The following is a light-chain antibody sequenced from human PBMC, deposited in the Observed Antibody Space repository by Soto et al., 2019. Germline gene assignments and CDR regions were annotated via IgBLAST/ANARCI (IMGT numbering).Light chain of an antibody. V-gene: IGLV1-44*01. CDR2: SNN. Sequence: QSVLTQPPSASETPGQRVTISCSGSSSNIGSNTVNWYQQLPGTAPKLLIYSNNQRPSGVPDRFSGSKSGTSASLAISGLQSEDEADYYCASWDDSLNVSDVFGSGTKLTVL. CDR3: ASWDDSLNVSDV. J-gene: IGLJ1*01. CDR1: SSNIGSNT.